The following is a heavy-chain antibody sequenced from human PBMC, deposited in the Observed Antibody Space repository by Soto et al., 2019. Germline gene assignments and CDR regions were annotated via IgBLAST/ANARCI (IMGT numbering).Heavy chain of an antibody. V-gene: IGHV4-39*01. CDR1: GGSVSSGGNY. CDR3: ARGLSSPSAAGV. J-gene: IGHJ4*02. CDR2: VHDTGTT. Sequence: QLQLQVSGRVLVKPSETLSLTCAVSGGSVSSGGNYWGWIRQSPGKGLEWIGSVHDTGTTHYNPSLTSRVTISVDTSKNQFSLNVNSVTAADTAVYYCARGLSSPSAAGVWGQGTLVTVSS. D-gene: IGHD6-6*01.